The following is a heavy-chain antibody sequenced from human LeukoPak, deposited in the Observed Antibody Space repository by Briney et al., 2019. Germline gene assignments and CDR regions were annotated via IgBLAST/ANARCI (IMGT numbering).Heavy chain of an antibody. D-gene: IGHD6-13*01. V-gene: IGHV1-69*05. CDR3: ASLYPGEQQPDY. J-gene: IGHJ4*02. CDR1: GGTFSSYA. Sequence: TVKVSCKASGGTFSSYAISWVRQAPGQGLEWMGGIIPIFGTANYAQKFQGRVTITTDESTSTAYMELSSLRSEDTAVYYCASLYPGEQQPDYWGQGTLVTVSS. CDR2: IIPIFGTA.